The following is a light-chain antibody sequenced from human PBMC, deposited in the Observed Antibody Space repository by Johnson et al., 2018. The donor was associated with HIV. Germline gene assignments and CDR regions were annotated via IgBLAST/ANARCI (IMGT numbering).Light chain of an antibody. Sequence: QSVLTQPPSVSAAPGQKVTISCSGSSSNIGNNTVNWYQQLPGTAPKLLIYRNNQRPSGVPDRFSGSKSGTSASLAISGLQAEDEADYYCGTWDSSLSAVYVFGSGTRVTVL. CDR2: RNN. J-gene: IGLJ1*01. CDR1: SSNIGNNT. CDR3: GTWDSSLSAVYV. V-gene: IGLV1-51*02.